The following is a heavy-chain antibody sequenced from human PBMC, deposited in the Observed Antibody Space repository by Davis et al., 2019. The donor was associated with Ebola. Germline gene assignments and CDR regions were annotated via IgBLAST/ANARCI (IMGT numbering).Heavy chain of an antibody. CDR2: IYYSGST. CDR3: ARRGTSSWYAGWFDP. V-gene: IGHV4-30-4*07. D-gene: IGHD6-13*01. CDR1: GGSINSGGYS. J-gene: IGHJ5*02. Sequence: MPSETLSLTCAVSGGSINSGGYSWSWIRQPPGQGLEWIGYIYYSGSTSYNPSLKSRVTISLDTSKNQFSLKVSSVTAADTAMYYCARRGTSSWYAGWFDPWGQGTLVTVSS.